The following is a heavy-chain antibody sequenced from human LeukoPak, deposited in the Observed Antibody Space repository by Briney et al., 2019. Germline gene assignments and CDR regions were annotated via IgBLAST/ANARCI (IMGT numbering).Heavy chain of an antibody. CDR1: GFTFSSYE. CDR2: ISSSGSTI. J-gene: IGHJ4*02. Sequence: GGSLRPSCAAPGFTFSSYEMNWARHAPRKGLEWVSYISSSGSTIYYADSVKGRFTISRDNAKNSLYLQMNSLRAEDTAVYYCARDLSSGWYYFDYWGQGTLVTVSS. V-gene: IGHV3-48*03. D-gene: IGHD6-19*01. CDR3: ARDLSSGWYYFDY.